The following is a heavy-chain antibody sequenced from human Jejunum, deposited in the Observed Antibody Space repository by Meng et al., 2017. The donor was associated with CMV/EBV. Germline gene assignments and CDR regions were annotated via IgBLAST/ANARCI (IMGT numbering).Heavy chain of an antibody. Sequence: TVSGDPVSSSNYVWAWIRQPPGKGLEWIGNIYYSGSTNYNPSLKSRVTISLDTSKNQFSLKLSSVTAADTAVYYCESHTRPSHLSGWGQGTLVTVSS. V-gene: IGHV4-39*07. CDR1: GDPVSSSNYV. J-gene: IGHJ4*02. CDR2: IYYSGST. CDR3: ESHTRPSHLSG. D-gene: IGHD2-2*01.